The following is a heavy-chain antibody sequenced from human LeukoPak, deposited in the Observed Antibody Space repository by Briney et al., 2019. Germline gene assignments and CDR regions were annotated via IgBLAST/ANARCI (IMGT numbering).Heavy chain of an antibody. Sequence: GASVKVSCKASGYTFTSYGISWVRQAPGQGLEWMGWINPNSGGTNYAQKFQGRVTMTRDTSISTAYMELSRLRSDDTAVYYCARVAGATGDYWGQGTLVTVSS. CDR2: INPNSGGT. D-gene: IGHD1-26*01. J-gene: IGHJ4*02. CDR1: GYTFTSYG. V-gene: IGHV1-2*02. CDR3: ARVAGATGDY.